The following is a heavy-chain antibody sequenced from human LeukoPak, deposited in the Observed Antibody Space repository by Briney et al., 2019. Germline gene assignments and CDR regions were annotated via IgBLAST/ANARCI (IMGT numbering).Heavy chain of an antibody. Sequence: ASVKVSCKGSGYTFTSYGISWVRQPPGQGLEWMGWINAYNGSTNYAQKLQGRVTMTTVTSTSTAYMELRSLRSDDTAVYYCARGLPTYYYDSSGYYYGFDYWGQGTLVTVSS. D-gene: IGHD3-22*01. V-gene: IGHV1-18*01. J-gene: IGHJ4*02. CDR1: GYTFTSYG. CDR3: ARGLPTYYYDSSGYYYGFDY. CDR2: INAYNGST.